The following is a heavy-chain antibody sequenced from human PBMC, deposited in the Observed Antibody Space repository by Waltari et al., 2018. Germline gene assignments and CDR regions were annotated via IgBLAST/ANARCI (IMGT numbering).Heavy chain of an antibody. Sequence: EVQLLESGGGLVQPGGSLRLSCAASGFTFSSYAMSWVRKAPGKGLEWVSVIYSGGSTYYADSVKGRFTISRDNSKNTLYLQMNSLRAEDTAVYYCAKGDYYDSSGYYRACDYWGQGTLVTVSS. CDR3: AKGDYYDSSGYYRACDY. CDR1: GFTFSSYA. V-gene: IGHV3-23*03. CDR2: IYSGGST. D-gene: IGHD3-22*01. J-gene: IGHJ4*02.